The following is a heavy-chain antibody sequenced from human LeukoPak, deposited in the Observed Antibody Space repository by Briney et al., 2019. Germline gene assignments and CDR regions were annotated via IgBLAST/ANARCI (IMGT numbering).Heavy chain of an antibody. CDR2: IYYSGST. J-gene: IGHJ5*02. CDR3: ARVWFGELLGNWFDP. CDR1: GGSISSYY. Sequence: SETLSLTCTVSGGSISSYYWSWIRQPPGKGLEWIGSIYYSGSTYYNPSLKSRVTISVDTSKNQFSLKLSSVTAADTAVYYCARVWFGELLGNWFDPWGQGTLVTVSS. D-gene: IGHD3-10*01. V-gene: IGHV4-59*12.